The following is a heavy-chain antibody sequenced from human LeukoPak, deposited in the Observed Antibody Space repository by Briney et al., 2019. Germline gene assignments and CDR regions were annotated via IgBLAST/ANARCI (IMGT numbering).Heavy chain of an antibody. CDR2: ISYDGSNK. Sequence: PGRSLRLSCAAYGFTFSSYGMHWVRQAPGKGLEWVAVISYDGSNKYYAESVKGRFTISRDNSKNTLYLQMNSLRAEDTSVYYCAKDGGLSSVAGPLGVFDIWGQGTMVTVPS. CDR3: AKDGGLSSVAGPLGVFDI. CDR1: GFTFSSYG. D-gene: IGHD6-19*01. J-gene: IGHJ3*02. V-gene: IGHV3-30*18.